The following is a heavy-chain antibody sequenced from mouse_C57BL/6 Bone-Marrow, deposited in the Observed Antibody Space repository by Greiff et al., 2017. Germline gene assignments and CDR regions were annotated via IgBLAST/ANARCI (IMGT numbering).Heavy chain of an antibody. CDR1: GFTFSDFY. CDR2: SRNKANDYTT. CDR3: ARDRGGDSYGSSPSYFDV. Sequence: EVKLMESGGGLVQSGRSLRLSCATSGFTFSDFYMEWVRPAPGKGLEWIAASRNKANDYTTEYSASVKGRFIVSRDTSQSILYLQMNGLRAEDTAIYYCARDRGGDSYGSSPSYFDVWGTGTTVTVSA. J-gene: IGHJ1*03. V-gene: IGHV7-1*01. D-gene: IGHD1-1*01.